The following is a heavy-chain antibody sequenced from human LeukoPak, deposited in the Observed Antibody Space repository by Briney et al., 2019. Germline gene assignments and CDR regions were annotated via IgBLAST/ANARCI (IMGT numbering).Heavy chain of an antibody. CDR1: GFTFSSHW. CDR3: ARAGRADGDYHYFDY. D-gene: IGHD4-17*01. CDR2: VSYDGSNK. V-gene: IGHV3-30*03. Sequence: PGGSLRLSCAASGFTFSSHWMHWVRQAPGKGLEWIAAVSYDGSNKYYADSVRGRLTISRDNSKNTLYLQMNSLRAEDTAVYYCARAGRADGDYHYFDYWGQGTLVTVSS. J-gene: IGHJ4*02.